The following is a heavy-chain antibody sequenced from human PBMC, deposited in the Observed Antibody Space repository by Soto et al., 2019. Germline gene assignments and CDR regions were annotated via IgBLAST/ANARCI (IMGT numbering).Heavy chain of an antibody. CDR2: VYYDGTT. CDR1: GVSISTSSFY. CDR3: AYFDWLPY. J-gene: IGHJ4*02. D-gene: IGHD3-9*01. Sequence: TSETLSLTCTVSGVSISTSSFYWGWIRQPPGKGLEWIGSVYYDGTTYYNPSLRSRVTISVDTSKNQFSLKMSSVTAADTAAYYCAYFDWLPYWGQGTLVTVSS. V-gene: IGHV4-39*01.